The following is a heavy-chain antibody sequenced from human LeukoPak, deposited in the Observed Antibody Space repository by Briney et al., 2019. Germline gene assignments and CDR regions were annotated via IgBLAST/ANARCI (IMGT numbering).Heavy chain of an antibody. V-gene: IGHV3-74*01. J-gene: IGHJ4*02. Sequence: GGSLRLSCAASGFTFSSYWIHWVRQVPGKGLVWVSRIHGDGRTTTYADSVRGRFTISRDNAKNTLYLQMNSLRAEDTAVYYCARDNGENYHTAFDYWGQGTLVTVSS. CDR1: GFTFSSYW. D-gene: IGHD2-8*01. CDR3: ARDNGENYHTAFDY. CDR2: IHGDGRTT.